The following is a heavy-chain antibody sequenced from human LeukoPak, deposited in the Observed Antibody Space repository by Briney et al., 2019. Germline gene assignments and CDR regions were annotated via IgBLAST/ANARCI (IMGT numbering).Heavy chain of an antibody. CDR2: ISGSGGST. CDR1: GFTFSSYA. CDR3: ARTMVQGVIITSYFDY. Sequence: GSLRLSCAASGFTFSSYAMSWVRQAPGKGLEWVSAISGSGGSTYYADSVKGRFTISRDNSKNTLYLQMNSLRAEDTAVYYCARTMVQGVIITSYFDYWGQGTLVTVSS. V-gene: IGHV3-23*01. D-gene: IGHD3-10*01. J-gene: IGHJ4*02.